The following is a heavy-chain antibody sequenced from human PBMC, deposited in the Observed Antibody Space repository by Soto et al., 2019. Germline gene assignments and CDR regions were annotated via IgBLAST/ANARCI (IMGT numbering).Heavy chain of an antibody. D-gene: IGHD2-2*01. CDR1: GFTFDDYT. CDR2: INWDGGST. V-gene: IGHV3-43*01. Sequence: PGGSLRLSCAASGFTFDDYTMHWVRQAPGKGLEWVSLINWDGGSTYYADSVKGRFTISRDNTKNTLYLQMNSLRAEDTAVYYCAKVHLVVVPAAMAQNTGFDYWGQGTLVTVSS. CDR3: AKVHLVVVPAAMAQNTGFDY. J-gene: IGHJ4*02.